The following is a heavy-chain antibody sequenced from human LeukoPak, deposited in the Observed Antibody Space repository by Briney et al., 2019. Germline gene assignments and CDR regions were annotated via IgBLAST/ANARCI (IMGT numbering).Heavy chain of an antibody. Sequence: GGSLRLSCAASGFTFSSYAMSWVRQAPGKGLEWVSAISGSGGSTYYADSVKGRFTISRDNSKNTLYLQMNNLRAEEPAVYYCAKVVGRLPAKWIDYWGQGTLVTVSS. D-gene: IGHD2-2*01. V-gene: IGHV3-23*01. J-gene: IGHJ4*02. CDR3: AKVVGRLPAKWIDY. CDR1: GFTFSSYA. CDR2: ISGSGGST.